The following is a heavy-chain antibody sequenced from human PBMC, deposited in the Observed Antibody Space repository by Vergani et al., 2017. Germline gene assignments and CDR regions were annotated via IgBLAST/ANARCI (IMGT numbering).Heavy chain of an antibody. J-gene: IGHJ6*02. CDR3: ARVDVVPAAINYYYYGMDV. D-gene: IGHD2-2*01. V-gene: IGHV3-11*01. Sequence: QVQLVESGGGLVKPGGSLRLSCAASGFTFSDYYMSWIRQAPGKGLEWVSYISSSGSTIYYADSVKGRFTISRDNARNSLYLQMNSLRAEDTAVYYCARVDVVPAAINYYYYGMDVWGQGTTVTVSS. CDR2: ISSSGSTI. CDR1: GFTFSDYY.